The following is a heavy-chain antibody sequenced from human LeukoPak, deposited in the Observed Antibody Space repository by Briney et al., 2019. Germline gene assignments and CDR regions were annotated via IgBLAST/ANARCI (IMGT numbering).Heavy chain of an antibody. V-gene: IGHV3-30*04. Sequence: GRSLRLSCAASGFTFSSYAMHWVRQAPGKGLEWVAVISYDGSNKYYADSVKGRFTISRDNSKNTLYLQMNSLRAEDTAVYYCARDRWVDSWGQGTLVTVSS. D-gene: IGHD4-23*01. CDR3: ARDRWVDS. CDR2: ISYDGSNK. CDR1: GFTFSSYA. J-gene: IGHJ4*02.